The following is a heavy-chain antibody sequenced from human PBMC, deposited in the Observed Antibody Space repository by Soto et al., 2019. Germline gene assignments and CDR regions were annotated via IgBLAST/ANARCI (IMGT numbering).Heavy chain of an antibody. CDR3: ARTSSWAPDFDY. V-gene: IGHV4-31*03. CDR1: GGSISSGGYY. D-gene: IGHD6-13*01. J-gene: IGHJ4*02. CDR2: IYYSGST. Sequence: TLSLTCTVSGGSISSGGYYWSWIRQHPGKGLEWIGYIYYSGSTYYNPSLKSRVTISVDTSKNQFSLKLSSVTAADTAVYYCARTSSWAPDFDYWGQGTLVTVSS.